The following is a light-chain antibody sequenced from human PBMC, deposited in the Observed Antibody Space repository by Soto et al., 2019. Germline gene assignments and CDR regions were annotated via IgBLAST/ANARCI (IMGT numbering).Light chain of an antibody. CDR1: SSNIGAGHD. Sequence: QSVLTQPPSVSGAPGQRVTVSCTGSSSNIGAGHDVHWYQQLPGTAPKLLIYGNINRPAGVPDRFSGSKSGTSASLAITGVQAEDEADYYCQSYDSSLSGSEVFGGGTKLTVL. CDR2: GNI. V-gene: IGLV1-40*01. J-gene: IGLJ2*01. CDR3: QSYDSSLSGSEV.